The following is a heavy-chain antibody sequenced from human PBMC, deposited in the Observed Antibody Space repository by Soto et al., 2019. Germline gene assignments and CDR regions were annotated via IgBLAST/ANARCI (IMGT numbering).Heavy chain of an antibody. Sequence: SETLSLTCTVSGGSISSYYWSWIRQPPGKGLEWIGYIYYSGSTNYNPSLKSRVTISVDTSKNQFSLKLSSVTAADTAVYYCARMTTVDAFDFWGQGTRVTVSS. CDR1: GGSISSYY. CDR2: IYYSGST. V-gene: IGHV4-59*01. J-gene: IGHJ3*01. CDR3: ARMTTVDAFDF. D-gene: IGHD4-17*01.